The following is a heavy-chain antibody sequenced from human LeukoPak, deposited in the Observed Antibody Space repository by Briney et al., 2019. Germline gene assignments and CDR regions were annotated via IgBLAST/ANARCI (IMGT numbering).Heavy chain of an antibody. J-gene: IGHJ5*02. CDR2: IYYSGST. CDR1: GGSISSSSYY. V-gene: IGHV4-39*01. CDR3: ARHKASGVTTVRGVNWFDP. Sequence: SETLSLTCTVSGGSISSSSYYWGWIRQPPGKGLEWIGSIYYSGSTYYNPSLKSRVTISVDTSKNQFSLKLSSVTAADTAVYYCARHKASGVTTVRGVNWFDPWGQGTLVTVSS. D-gene: IGHD3-10*01.